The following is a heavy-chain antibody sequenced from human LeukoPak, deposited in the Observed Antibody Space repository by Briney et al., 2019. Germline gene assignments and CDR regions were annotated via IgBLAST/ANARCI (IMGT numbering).Heavy chain of an antibody. D-gene: IGHD4-17*01. V-gene: IGHV3-23*01. Sequence: GGSPRLSCAASGFTLSTYDMHWVRQAPGKGLEWVSAISGSGGSTYYADSVKGRFTISRDNSKNTLYLQMNSLRAEDTAVYYCAKTLTTVTTLDYYYMDVWGKGTTVTVSS. CDR1: GFTLSTYD. CDR3: AKTLTTVTTLDYYYMDV. J-gene: IGHJ6*03. CDR2: ISGSGGST.